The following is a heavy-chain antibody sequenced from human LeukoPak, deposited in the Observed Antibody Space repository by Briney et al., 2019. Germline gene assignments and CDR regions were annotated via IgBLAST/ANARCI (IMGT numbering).Heavy chain of an antibody. CDR2: IYSGGST. CDR3: ASGSGWYDDAFDI. CDR1: GFTFSSNY. J-gene: IGHJ3*02. V-gene: IGHV3-53*01. Sequence: PGGSLRLSCAASGFTFSSNYMSWVRQAPGKGLEWVSVIYSGGSTYYADSVKGRFTISRDNSKNTLYLQMNSLRAEDTAVYYCASGSGWYDDAFDIWGQGTMVTVSS. D-gene: IGHD6-19*01.